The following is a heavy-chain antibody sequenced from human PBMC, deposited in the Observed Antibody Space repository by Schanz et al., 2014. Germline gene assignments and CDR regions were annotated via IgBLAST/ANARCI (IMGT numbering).Heavy chain of an antibody. CDR1: GFTFRNYG. V-gene: IGHV3-23*04. J-gene: IGHJ4*02. CDR2: ISGSGVTI. Sequence: GQLVESGGGVVQPGRSLRLSCAASGFTFRNYGMSWVRQAPGKGLEWVSVISGSGVTIYYADAVKGRFTISRDNSKNTLYLQMNSLRAEDTAVYYCAKVETAATYLDSWGLGTLVTVSS. CDR3: AKVETAATYLDS. D-gene: IGHD2-15*01.